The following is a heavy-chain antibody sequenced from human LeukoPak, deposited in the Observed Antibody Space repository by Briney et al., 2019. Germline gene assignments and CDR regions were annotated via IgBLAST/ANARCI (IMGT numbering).Heavy chain of an antibody. V-gene: IGHV3-23*01. J-gene: IGHJ3*02. Sequence: PGGSLRLSCAASGFTFSSYGMTWVRQAPGKGLEWVSGISASSGSTYYADSVRGRFTISKDNSKNTLFLQMNSLRAEDTALYYCAKDRPVYSYGSSAYHYDVFDIWGQGTMVTVSS. CDR1: GFTFSSYG. CDR2: ISASSGST. CDR3: AKDRPVYSYGSSAYHYDVFDI. D-gene: IGHD3-22*01.